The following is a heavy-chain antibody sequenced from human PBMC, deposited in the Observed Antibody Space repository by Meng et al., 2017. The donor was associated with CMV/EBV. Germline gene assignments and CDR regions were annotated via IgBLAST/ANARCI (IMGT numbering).Heavy chain of an antibody. Sequence: YTFTGYYMHWVRQAPGQGLEWMGWINPNSGGTNYAQKFQGRVTMTRDTSISTAYMELSRLRSDDTAVYYCAREVEGAIFSVTENNDHWGQGTLVTVSS. CDR2: INPNSGGT. CDR3: AREVEGAIFSVTENNDH. CDR1: YTFTGYY. D-gene: IGHD1-26*01. V-gene: IGHV1-2*02. J-gene: IGHJ4*02.